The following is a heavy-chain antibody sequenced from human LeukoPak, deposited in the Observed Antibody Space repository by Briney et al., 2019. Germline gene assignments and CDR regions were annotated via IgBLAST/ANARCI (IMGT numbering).Heavy chain of an antibody. V-gene: IGHV3-23*01. J-gene: IGHJ3*02. D-gene: IGHD3-9*01. Sequence: GGSLRLSCPASGFTFSSYAMSWVRQAPGKGLEWVSAISGSGGSTYYADSVSGGFTISRDNSKNTLDLQMNSLRADDTAIYYCASLHYDILTGYFPDAFDIWGQGTMVTVSS. CDR1: GFTFSSYA. CDR2: ISGSGGST. CDR3: ASLHYDILTGYFPDAFDI.